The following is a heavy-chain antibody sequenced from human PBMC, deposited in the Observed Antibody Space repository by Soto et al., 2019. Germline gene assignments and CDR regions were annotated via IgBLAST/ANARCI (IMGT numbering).Heavy chain of an antibody. D-gene: IGHD2-21*02. J-gene: IGHJ3*02. CDR2: VIPIFGTA. Sequence: SVKVSCKASGGTFSSYAISWVRQAPGQGLEWMGGVIPIFGTANYAQKFQGRVTITADESTSTAYMELSSLRSEDTTVYYCARDWRLAYCGGDCYSEDAFDIWGQGTMLTVSS. CDR3: ARDWRLAYCGGDCYSEDAFDI. V-gene: IGHV1-69*13. CDR1: GGTFSSYA.